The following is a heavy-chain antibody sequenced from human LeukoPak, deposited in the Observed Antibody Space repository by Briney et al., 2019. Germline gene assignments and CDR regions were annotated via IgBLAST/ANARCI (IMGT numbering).Heavy chain of an antibody. CDR2: INHSGST. Sequence: SETLCLTCAVYGGSFSGYYWSWIRQPPGKGLEWIGEINHSGSTNYNPSLKSRVTISVDTSKNQFSLKLSSVTAADTAVYYCARWGGMNDAFDIWGQGTMVTVSS. J-gene: IGHJ3*02. V-gene: IGHV4-34*01. D-gene: IGHD3-16*01. CDR1: GGSFSGYY. CDR3: ARWGGMNDAFDI.